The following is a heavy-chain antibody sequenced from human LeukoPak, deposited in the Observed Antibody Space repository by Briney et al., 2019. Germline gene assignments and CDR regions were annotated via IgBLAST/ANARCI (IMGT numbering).Heavy chain of an antibody. CDR3: AREGGQQLQLDY. D-gene: IGHD6-13*01. J-gene: IGHJ4*02. V-gene: IGHV3-11*04. Sequence: PGGSLRLSCAASGFTFSDHYMTWIRQAPGKGLDWLSYISSSGSTIYYVDSVKGRFTISRDNANNSLYLQMNSLRAEDTAVYYCAREGGQQLQLDYWGQGTLVTVSS. CDR2: ISSSGSTI. CDR1: GFTFSDHY.